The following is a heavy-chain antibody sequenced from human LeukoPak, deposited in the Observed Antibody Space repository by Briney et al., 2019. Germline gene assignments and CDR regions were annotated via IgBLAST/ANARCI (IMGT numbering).Heavy chain of an antibody. J-gene: IGHJ4*02. CDR3: ATDDDDSSGYDY. CDR1: GYTLTELS. CDR2: FDPEDGET. Sequence: ASVKVSCKVSGYTLTELSMHWVRQAPGKGLEWMGGFDPEDGETIYAQKFQGRVTMPEDTSTDTAYMELSSLRSEDTAVYYCATDDDDSSGYDYWGQGTLVTVSS. V-gene: IGHV1-24*01. D-gene: IGHD3-22*01.